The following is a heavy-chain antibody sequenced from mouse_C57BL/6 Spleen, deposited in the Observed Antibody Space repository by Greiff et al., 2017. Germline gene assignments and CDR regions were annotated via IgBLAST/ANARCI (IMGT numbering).Heavy chain of an antibody. D-gene: IGHD2-2*01. CDR3: RGKIYYGYDGGFAY. Sequence: VQLQQSGPELVKPGASVKMSCKASGYTFTDYYMPWVKQKPGKGLEWIGEIYPGSGNTYYNEKFKGKATLTADTSSSTAYMQLSSLTSEDSAVYFCARGKIYYGYDGGFAYWGQGTLVTVSA. V-gene: IGHV1-83*01. CDR2: YPGSGNTY. CDR1: YTFTDYYM. J-gene: IGHJ3*01.